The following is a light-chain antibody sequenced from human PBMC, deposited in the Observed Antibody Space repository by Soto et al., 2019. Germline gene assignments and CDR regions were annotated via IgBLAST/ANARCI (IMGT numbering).Light chain of an antibody. V-gene: IGLV2-8*01. CDR2: EVS. Sequence: QSVLTQPPSASGSPGQSVTISCAGTYSDIGDYNYVSWYQQHPGKVPKLIISEVSKRPSGVPDRFSGSKSGYTASLTVSDLQPADEAVYYCSSYSGTNSNVIFRGGTKVTVL. CDR3: SSYSGTNSNVI. J-gene: IGLJ2*01. CDR1: YSDIGDYNY.